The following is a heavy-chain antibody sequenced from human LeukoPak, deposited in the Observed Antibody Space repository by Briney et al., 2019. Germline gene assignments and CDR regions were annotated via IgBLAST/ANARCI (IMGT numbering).Heavy chain of an antibody. D-gene: IGHD3-22*01. CDR2: ISGSGGVT. J-gene: IGHJ4*02. CDR1: EFTFSSHA. Sequence: PGGSLRLSCAASEFTFSSHAMSWVRQAPGKGLEWVSIISGSGGVTYYADSVKGRFTISRDNSKRTLYLQMNSLRAEDTAEYYCAKDRTGYYDSSPDSDYWGQGSLVTVSS. CDR3: AKDRTGYYDSSPDSDY. V-gene: IGHV3-23*01.